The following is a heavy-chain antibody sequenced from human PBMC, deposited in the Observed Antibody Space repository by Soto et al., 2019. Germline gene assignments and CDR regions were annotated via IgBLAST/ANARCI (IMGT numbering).Heavy chain of an antibody. D-gene: IGHD5-12*01. CDR1: GFPFSSYA. CDR2: ISGSGGST. Sequence: GGSLRLSCAASGFPFSSYAMSWVRQAPGKGLEWVSAISGSGGSTYYADSVKGRFTIPRDNSKNTLYLQMNSLRAEDTAVYYCAKDETTVYSGYDRDFDYWGQGTLVTVSS. V-gene: IGHV3-23*01. J-gene: IGHJ4*02. CDR3: AKDETTVYSGYDRDFDY.